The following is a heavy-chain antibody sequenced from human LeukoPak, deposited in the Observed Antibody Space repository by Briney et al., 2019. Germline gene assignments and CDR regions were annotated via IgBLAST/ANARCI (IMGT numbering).Heavy chain of an antibody. Sequence: GASVKVSCKASGGTFSSYAISWVRRAPGQGLEWMGRIIPIFGTANYAQKFQGRVTITADESTSTAYMELSSLRSEDTAVYYCARDPVEVPAAIDWFDPWGQGTLVTVSS. CDR3: ARDPVEVPAAIDWFDP. J-gene: IGHJ5*02. CDR1: GGTFSSYA. CDR2: IIPIFGTA. D-gene: IGHD2-2*02. V-gene: IGHV1-69*15.